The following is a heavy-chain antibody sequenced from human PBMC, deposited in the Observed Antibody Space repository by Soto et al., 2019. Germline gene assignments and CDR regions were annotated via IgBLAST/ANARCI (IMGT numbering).Heavy chain of an antibody. CDR1: GDSLRSSSYY. J-gene: IGHJ3*01. D-gene: IGHD1-1*01. CDR3: AREKTGNDALDV. Sequence: QVQLHESGPGLVKPSQTLSLICVVSGDSLRSSSYYWSWIRQYPGKGLEWIGYIYHSGSLYYKPSLRSRAIISLDTSKSQFSLNLTSVTAADTAFYYCAREKTGNDALDVWGPGTWVTVSS. V-gene: IGHV4-31*11. CDR2: IYHSGSL.